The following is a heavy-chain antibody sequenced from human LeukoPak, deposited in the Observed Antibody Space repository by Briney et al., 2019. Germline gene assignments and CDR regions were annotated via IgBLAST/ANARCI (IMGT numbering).Heavy chain of an antibody. Sequence: PSETLSLTCTVSGGSISSSSYYWGWIRQPPGKGLEWIGSIYYSGSTYYNPSLKSRVTISVDTSKNQFSLKLSSVTAADTSVYYCARAKYYDILTGYYNHFFDYWGQGTLVTVSS. CDR1: GGSISSSSYY. CDR3: ARAKYYDILTGYYNHFFDY. D-gene: IGHD3-9*01. J-gene: IGHJ4*02. CDR2: IYYSGST. V-gene: IGHV4-39*01.